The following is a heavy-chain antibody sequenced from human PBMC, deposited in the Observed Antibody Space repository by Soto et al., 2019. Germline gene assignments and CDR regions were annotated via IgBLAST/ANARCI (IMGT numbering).Heavy chain of an antibody. J-gene: IGHJ4*02. CDR3: ARDLGVVVIDY. D-gene: IGHD3-22*01. CDR2: INAGNGDT. Sequence: ASVKVSCKASGYTFTTYGIHWVRQAPGQGLEWMGWINAGNGDTKYSQKFQGRVTVTRDKSASTTYMELSSLRSEDTAVYYCARDLGVVVIDYWGQGALVTVPS. CDR1: GYTFTTYG. V-gene: IGHV1-3*01.